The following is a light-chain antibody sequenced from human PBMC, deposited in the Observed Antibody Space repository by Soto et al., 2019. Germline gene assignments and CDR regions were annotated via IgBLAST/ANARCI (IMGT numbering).Light chain of an antibody. J-gene: IGKJ2*01. CDR2: GAS. CDR3: QQCNDWPHT. V-gene: IGKV3-15*01. CDR1: QSVSRN. Sequence: EIVMTQSPATLSVSPGESATLSCRASQSVSRNLAWYQQKPGQAPRLLIYGASTRATGIPARFSGRGSATEFTLTISRLQSEDCAVYYCQQCNDWPHTFGQGTKLEIK.